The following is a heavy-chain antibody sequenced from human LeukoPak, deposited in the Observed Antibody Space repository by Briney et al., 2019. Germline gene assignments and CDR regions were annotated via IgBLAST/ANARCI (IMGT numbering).Heavy chain of an antibody. V-gene: IGHV3-33*01. CDR1: GFTFSSYG. D-gene: IGHD6-19*01. J-gene: IGHJ6*04. CDR3: ARDRSVAVAGRYYYYYGMDV. CDR2: IWYDGSNK. Sequence: GRPLRLSCAPSGFTFSSYGMHWVRQAPGKGLEWVAVIWYDGSNKYYADSVKGRFTISRDNSKNTLYLQMNSLRAEDTAVYYCARDRSVAVAGRYYYYYGMDVWGKGTTVTVSS.